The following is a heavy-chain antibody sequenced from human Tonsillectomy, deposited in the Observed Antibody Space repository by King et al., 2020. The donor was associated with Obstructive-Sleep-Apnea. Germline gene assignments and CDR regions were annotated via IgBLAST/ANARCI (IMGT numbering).Heavy chain of an antibody. V-gene: IGHV3-30-3*01. CDR1: GLIFSNYS. CDR3: ARDSYGSGNAQLFGRVY. Sequence: VQLVQSGGGVVQPGRSLRLSCAGSGLIFSNYSMHWVRQAPGQGVEGVAVISNDGSNKYYADSVKGRFTIYTDNSKKTLYLQMNSLRAEGTAVYYCARDSYGSGNAQLFGRVYWGQGTLVTVSS. CDR2: ISNDGSNK. D-gene: IGHD3-10*01. J-gene: IGHJ4*02.